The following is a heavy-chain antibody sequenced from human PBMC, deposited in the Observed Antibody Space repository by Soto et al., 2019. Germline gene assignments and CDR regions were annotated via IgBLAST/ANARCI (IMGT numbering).Heavy chain of an antibody. CDR3: AAPGGGSSGWYDYYYGMDV. J-gene: IGHJ6*02. CDR2: ISSSSSYI. CDR1: GFTFSSYS. V-gene: IGHV3-21*01. D-gene: IGHD6-19*01. Sequence: EVQLVESGGGLVKPGGSLRLSCAASGFTFSSYSMNWVRQAPGKGLEWVSSISSSSSYIYYADSVKGRFTISRDNAKNSLYLQMNSLRAEDTAVYYCAAPGGGSSGWYDYYYGMDVWGQGTTVTVSS.